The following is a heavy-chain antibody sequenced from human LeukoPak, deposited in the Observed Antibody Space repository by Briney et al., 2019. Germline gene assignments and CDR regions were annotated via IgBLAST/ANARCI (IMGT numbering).Heavy chain of an antibody. Sequence: SETLSLTCTVSRGSISSYCWSWIRQPAGRGLEWIGRIYTSGSTIYSPSLKSRVTMSIDTSKNQFSLKLSSVTAADTAVYYCAREGEWLAYFDYWGQGTLVTVSS. V-gene: IGHV4-4*07. J-gene: IGHJ4*02. CDR3: AREGEWLAYFDY. D-gene: IGHD6-19*01. CDR2: IYTSGST. CDR1: RGSISSYC.